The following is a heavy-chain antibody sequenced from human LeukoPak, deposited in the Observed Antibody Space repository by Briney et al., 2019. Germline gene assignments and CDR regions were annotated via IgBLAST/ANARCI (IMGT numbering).Heavy chain of an antibody. Sequence: GGSLRLSCAASGITFSSYWMSWVRQAPGKGPEWVANIKQDGSEKYYVDSVKGRFTISRDNAKNSLYLQMNSLKTEDAAVYYCATISSPMDYWGQGTLVTVSS. CDR3: ATISSPMDY. D-gene: IGHD2-2*01. CDR1: GITFSSYW. CDR2: IKQDGSEK. V-gene: IGHV3-7*01. J-gene: IGHJ4*02.